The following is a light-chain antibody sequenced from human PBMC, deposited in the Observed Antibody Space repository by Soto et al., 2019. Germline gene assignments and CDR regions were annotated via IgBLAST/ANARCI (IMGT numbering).Light chain of an antibody. V-gene: IGKV4-1*01. CDR2: WAS. CDR1: QSVLLTTNNKNY. J-gene: IGKJ4*01. Sequence: DIVMTQSPDSLAVSLGERATINCKSSQSVLLTTNNKNYLAWYQQKPGHSPKLLIYWASTRESGVPDRFSGSGSGADFTLTISSLQAEDVATYYCQQYYTTPLTFGGGTRLEMK. CDR3: QQYYTTPLT.